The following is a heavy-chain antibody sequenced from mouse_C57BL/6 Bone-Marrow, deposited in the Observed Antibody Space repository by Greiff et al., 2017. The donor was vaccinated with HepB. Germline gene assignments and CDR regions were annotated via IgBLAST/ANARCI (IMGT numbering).Heavy chain of an antibody. CDR3: ARPYGSSYGFAY. CDR1: GYTFTSYG. CDR2: IYPRSGNT. Sequence: VQLVESGAELARPGASVKLSCKASGYTFTSYGISWVKQRTGQGLEWIGEIYPRSGNTYYNEKFKGKATLTADKSSSTAYMELRSLTSEDSAVYFCARPYGSSYGFAYWGQGTLVTVSA. J-gene: IGHJ3*01. D-gene: IGHD1-1*01. V-gene: IGHV1-81*01.